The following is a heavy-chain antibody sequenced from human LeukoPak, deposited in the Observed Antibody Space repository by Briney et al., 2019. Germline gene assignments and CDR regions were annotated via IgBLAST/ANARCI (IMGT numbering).Heavy chain of an antibody. Sequence: SVKVSCKASGGTLSSYAISWVRQAPGQRLEWMGGIIPIFGTANYAQKFQGRVTITADESTSTAYMELSSLRSEDTAVYYCAREGWSYYWFDYWGQGTLVAVSS. J-gene: IGHJ4*02. CDR1: GGTLSSYA. CDR2: IIPIFGTA. V-gene: IGHV1-69*13. CDR3: AREGWSYYWFDY. D-gene: IGHD1-26*01.